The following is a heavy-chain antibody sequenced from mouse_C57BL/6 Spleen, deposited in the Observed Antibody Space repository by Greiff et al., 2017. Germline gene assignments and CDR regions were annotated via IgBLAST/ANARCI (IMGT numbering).Heavy chain of an antibody. D-gene: IGHD2-14*01. J-gene: IGHJ2*01. V-gene: IGHV14-4*01. CDR3: TTSNWYGY. Sequence: VQLKQSGAELVRPGASVKLSCTASGFNIKDDYMHWVKQRPEQGLEWIGWIDPENGDTEYASKFQGKATITADTSSNTAYLQLSSLTSEDTAVYYCTTSNWYGYWGQGTTLTFSS. CDR2: IDPENGDT. CDR1: GFNIKDDY.